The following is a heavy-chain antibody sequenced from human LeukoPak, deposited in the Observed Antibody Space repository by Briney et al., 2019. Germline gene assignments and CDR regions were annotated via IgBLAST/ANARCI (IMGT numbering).Heavy chain of an antibody. CDR2: INPNSGGT. CDR1: GYTFNGYY. V-gene: IGHV1-2*02. CDR3: ARVLQIYSSSWYRFDY. D-gene: IGHD6-13*01. Sequence: ASVKVSCKASGYTFNGYYMHWVRQAPGQGLEWMGWINPNSGGTNYAQKFQGRVTMTRDTSISTAYMELSRLRSDDTAVYYCARVLQIYSSSWYRFDYWGQGTLVTVSS. J-gene: IGHJ4*02.